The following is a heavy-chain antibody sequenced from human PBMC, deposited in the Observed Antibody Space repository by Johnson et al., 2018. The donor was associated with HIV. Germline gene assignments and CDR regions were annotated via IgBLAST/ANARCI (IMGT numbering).Heavy chain of an antibody. Sequence: QLVESGGGMVQPGGSLRLSCAASGFTFSRYVIHRVRQAPGKGLEWVGRIKSKTDGGTTDYAAPVKGRFTISSDDSKTTLYLQMNSLRAEDTAVYYCARAGEGPWGYSGSPGAFDIWGQGTMVTVSS. CDR2: IKSKTDGGTT. J-gene: IGHJ3*02. D-gene: IGHD1-26*01. CDR3: ARAGEGPWGYSGSPGAFDI. CDR1: GFTFSRYV. V-gene: IGHV3-15*01.